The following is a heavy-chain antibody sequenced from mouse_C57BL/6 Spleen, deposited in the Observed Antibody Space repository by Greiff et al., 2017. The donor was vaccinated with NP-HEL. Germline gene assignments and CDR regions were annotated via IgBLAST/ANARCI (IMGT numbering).Heavy chain of an antibody. CDR2: ISGGGGNT. V-gene: IGHV5-9*01. Sequence: DVKLVESGGGLVKPGGSLKLSCAASGFTFSSYTMSWVRQTPEKRLEWVATISGGGGNTYYPDSVKGRFTISSDNAKNTLYLQMSSLRSEDTALYYCARHTGLRRSAMDYWGQGTSVTVSS. CDR1: GFTFSSYT. J-gene: IGHJ4*01. D-gene: IGHD2-4*01. CDR3: ARHTGLRRSAMDY.